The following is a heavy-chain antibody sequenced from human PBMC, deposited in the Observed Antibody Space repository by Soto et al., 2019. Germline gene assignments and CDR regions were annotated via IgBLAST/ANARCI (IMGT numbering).Heavy chain of an antibody. J-gene: IGHJ4*02. Sequence: EVQLVESGGGLVKPGESLRVSCAASGFTFSYYSLHWVRQAPGKGLEWVSSISGSSTYIYYADRVKGRFTIPRDNAKNSLYLRMDSLRAEDTAVYYCARGDGTGLYNSGWSPRYWGQGTLVTVSS. CDR3: ARGDGTGLYNSGWSPRY. CDR2: ISGSSTYI. D-gene: IGHD6-19*01. CDR1: GFTFSYYS. V-gene: IGHV3-21*04.